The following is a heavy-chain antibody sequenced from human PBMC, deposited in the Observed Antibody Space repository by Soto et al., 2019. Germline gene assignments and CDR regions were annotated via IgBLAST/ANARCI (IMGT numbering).Heavy chain of an antibody. CDR3: AKDNGASDI. Sequence: GGSLRLSCAASGLTFNRFAMSWVRQAPGEGLEWVSVISGSGESTFYADSVKGRFTISRDTSKNTFYLQMNSLRAEDTAVYYCAKDNGASDIWGRGTKVTVSS. CDR1: GLTFNRFA. J-gene: IGHJ3*02. CDR2: ISGSGEST. V-gene: IGHV3-23*01.